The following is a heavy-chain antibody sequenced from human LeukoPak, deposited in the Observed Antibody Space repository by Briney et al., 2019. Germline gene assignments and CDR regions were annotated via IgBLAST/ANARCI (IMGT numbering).Heavy chain of an antibody. CDR3: AEGGFGELLYRYYFDY. Sequence: GGSLRLSCAASGFTFSSYAMSWVRQAPGKGLEWVSAISGSGGSTYYADSVKGRFTISRDNSKNTLYLQMNSLRAEDTAVYYCAEGGFGELLYRYYFDYWGQGTLVTVSS. V-gene: IGHV3-23*01. CDR2: ISGSGGST. D-gene: IGHD3-10*01. J-gene: IGHJ4*02. CDR1: GFTFSSYA.